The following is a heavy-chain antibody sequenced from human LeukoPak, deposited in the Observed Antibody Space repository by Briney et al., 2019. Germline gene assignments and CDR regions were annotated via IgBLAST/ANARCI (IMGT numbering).Heavy chain of an antibody. CDR2: IYSGGGT. D-gene: IGHD3-10*01. J-gene: IGHJ6*02. Sequence: PGGSLRLSCAASGFTVSSNYMSWVRQAPGKGLEWVSIIYSGGGTYYADSVKGRFTTSRDNSKNTLYLQMNSLRAEDTAVYYCGSGSSVYYYGLDVWGQGTTVTVSS. CDR1: GFTVSSNY. V-gene: IGHV3-66*01. CDR3: GSGSSVYYYGLDV.